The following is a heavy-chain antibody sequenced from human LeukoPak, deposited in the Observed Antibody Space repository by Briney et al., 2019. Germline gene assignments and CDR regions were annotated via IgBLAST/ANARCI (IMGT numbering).Heavy chain of an antibody. D-gene: IGHD6-13*01. CDR3: AGKAAAGTSFFDY. CDR1: GGSISNYY. V-gene: IGHV4-59*01. CDR2: IYYSGST. J-gene: IGHJ4*02. Sequence: TSETLSLTCTVSGGSISNYYWSWIRQPPGKGLEWIGYIYYSGSTNYNPSLKSRVTISADTSKNQFSLKLRSVTAADTAVYYCAGKAAAGTSFFDYWGQGTLVTVSS.